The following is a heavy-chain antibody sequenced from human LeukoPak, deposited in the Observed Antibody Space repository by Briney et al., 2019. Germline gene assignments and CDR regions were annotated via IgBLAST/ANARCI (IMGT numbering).Heavy chain of an antibody. CDR1: GYSISSGYY. CDR2: IYTSGST. V-gene: IGHV4-38-2*02. J-gene: IGHJ4*02. D-gene: IGHD6-6*01. CDR3: ARDRRGSSCFDY. Sequence: PSETLSLTCTVSGYSISSGYYWGWIRQPPGKGLEWIGRIYTSGSTNYNPSLKSRVTISVDTSKNQFSLKLSSVTAADTAVYYCARDRRGSSCFDYWGQGALVTVSS.